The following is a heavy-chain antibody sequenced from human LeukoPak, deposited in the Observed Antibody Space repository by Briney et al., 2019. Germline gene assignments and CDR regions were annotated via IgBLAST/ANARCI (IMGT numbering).Heavy chain of an antibody. CDR2: IYYSGST. Sequence: SETLSLTCSVSGGSISSSSYYWGWIRQPPGKGLEWIGYIYYSGSTNYNPSLKSRVTISVDTSKNQFSLKLSSVTAADTAVYYCAAVDTAMARWGQGTLVTVSS. D-gene: IGHD5-18*01. V-gene: IGHV4-61*05. J-gene: IGHJ4*02. CDR3: AAVDTAMAR. CDR1: GGSISSSSYY.